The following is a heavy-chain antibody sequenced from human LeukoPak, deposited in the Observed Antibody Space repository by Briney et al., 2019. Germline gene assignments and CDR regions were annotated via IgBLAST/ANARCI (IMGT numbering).Heavy chain of an antibody. CDR3: ARLASSSSRSVDY. V-gene: IGHV5-51*01. CDR1: GYNFNNYW. Sequence: GESLKISCKGSGYNFNNYWIGWVRQMPGKGLEWMGIIWPGDSDTRYSPSFKGQVTISVDKSISTTYLQWSSLRTSDSAMFYCARLASSSSRSVDYWGQGTLVTVSS. CDR2: IWPGDSDT. J-gene: IGHJ4*02. D-gene: IGHD6-6*01.